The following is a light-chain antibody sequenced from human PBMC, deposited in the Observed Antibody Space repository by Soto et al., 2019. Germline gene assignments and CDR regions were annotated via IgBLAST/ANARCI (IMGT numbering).Light chain of an antibody. CDR3: QQYNTFST. V-gene: IGKV1-5*03. CDR1: QSIDIW. CDR2: KAS. J-gene: IGKJ1*01. Sequence: DIQMTQSPSTLSASVGDRVTITCRASQSIDIWLAWYQQKPGEAPNLLIYKASALETGVPSRFTGSGSGTEFPLTISSLQPDDFATYYCQQYNTFSTFGQGTKVEMK.